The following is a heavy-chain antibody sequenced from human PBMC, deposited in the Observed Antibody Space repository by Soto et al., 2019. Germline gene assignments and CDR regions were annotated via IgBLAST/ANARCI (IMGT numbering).Heavy chain of an antibody. Sequence: GESXRLSCSASGFTFIIYCRHWFRHAPGKGLEWVAVIWYDGSNKYYADSVKGRFTISRDNSKNTLYLQMKSLRAEDTAVYYCAREANGYSYGYKSYGMEVWGQGTTVTVSS. J-gene: IGHJ6*02. CDR3: AREANGYSYGYKSYGMEV. CDR2: IWYDGSNK. CDR1: GFTFIIYC. V-gene: IGHV3-33*01. D-gene: IGHD5-18*01.